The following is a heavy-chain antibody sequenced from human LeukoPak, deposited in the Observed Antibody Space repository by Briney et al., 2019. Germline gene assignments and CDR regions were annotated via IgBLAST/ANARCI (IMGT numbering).Heavy chain of an antibody. CDR3: AKDKRHTAMVDY. D-gene: IGHD5-18*01. CDR1: GFTFSSYG. Sequence: GGSLRLSCAAPGFTFSSYGMHWVRQAPGKGLEWVAVISYDGSNKYYADSVKGRFTISRDNSKNTLYLQMNSLRAEDTAVYYCAKDKRHTAMVDYWGQGTLVTVSS. V-gene: IGHV3-30*18. CDR2: ISYDGSNK. J-gene: IGHJ4*02.